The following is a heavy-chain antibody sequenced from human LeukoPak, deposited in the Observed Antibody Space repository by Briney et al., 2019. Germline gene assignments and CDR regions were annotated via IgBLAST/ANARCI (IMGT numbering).Heavy chain of an antibody. CDR3: ARYYIEGRCFDY. CDR1: GYTFTGYY. J-gene: IGHJ4*02. D-gene: IGHD3-10*01. Sequence: ASVKVSCKASGYTFTGYYIHWVRQAPGQGLEWMGWINPNSGGANYAQKFQGRVTMTRDTSIRTAYMELSRLRSDVTAMYYCARYYIEGRCFDYWGQGTLVTVSS. CDR2: INPNSGGA. V-gene: IGHV1-2*02.